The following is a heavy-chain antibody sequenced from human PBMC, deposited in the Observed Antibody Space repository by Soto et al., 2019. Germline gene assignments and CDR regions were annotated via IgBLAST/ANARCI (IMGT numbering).Heavy chain of an antibody. CDR1: GDSVSSNTAS. V-gene: IGHV6-1*01. CDR3: AKGDNLGPKTGYAFDP. Sequence: SQTLSLTCAISGDSVSSNTASWNWIRQSPTRGLEWLGRTYFRSKWYNDYAVSVKSRIIINPDTSNNQFSLQLNSVTPEDTAVYFCAKGDNLGPKTGYAFDPWGQGIMVTVSS. CDR2: TYFRSKWYN. J-gene: IGHJ5*02. D-gene: IGHD5-12*01.